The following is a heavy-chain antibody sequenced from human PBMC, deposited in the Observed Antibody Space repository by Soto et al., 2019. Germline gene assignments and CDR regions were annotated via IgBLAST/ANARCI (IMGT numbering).Heavy chain of an antibody. J-gene: IGHJ4*02. V-gene: IGHV1-18*01. Sequence: ASVKVSCKASGYTFTSYGISWVRQAPGQGLEWMGWISAYNGNTNYAQKLQGRVTMTTDTSTSTAYMELRSLKTEDTAVYYCTTDQSISAYDFWSGYSDIDYWGQGTLVTVSS. CDR2: ISAYNGNT. CDR3: TTDQSISAYDFWSGYSDIDY. D-gene: IGHD3-3*01. CDR1: GYTFTSYG.